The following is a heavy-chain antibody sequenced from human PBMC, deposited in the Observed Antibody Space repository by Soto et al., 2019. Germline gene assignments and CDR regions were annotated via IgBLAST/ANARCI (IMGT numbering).Heavy chain of an antibody. V-gene: IGHV3-74*01. Sequence: EVQLVESGGGLVQPGGSLRLSCAASGFTFSGYWMDWLRQAPGKGLVWVARISGDGSSTTYADSVKGRFTISRDNAKNTLYLQMNSLRAEDTALYYCARAPAFFDYWGQGTLVTVSS. CDR2: ISGDGSST. J-gene: IGHJ4*02. CDR1: GFTFSGYW. CDR3: ARAPAFFDY.